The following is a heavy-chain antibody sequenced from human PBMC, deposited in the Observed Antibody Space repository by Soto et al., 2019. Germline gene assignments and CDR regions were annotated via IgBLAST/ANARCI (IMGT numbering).Heavy chain of an antibody. Sequence: SKTIPPTCSVTGDSIVSLYHWAWIRQPPGRSLEWIAGIFHTGTTYYTPSLKSRVTISVDTSKNQFSLRLSSVTAADSAVYYCASLFGFFVTTVTENRFDPWGKGTLVPGS. CDR2: IFHTGTT. CDR1: GDSIVSLYH. J-gene: IGHJ5*02. D-gene: IGHD4-4*01. CDR3: ASLFGFFVTTVTENRFDP. V-gene: IGHV4-38-2*01.